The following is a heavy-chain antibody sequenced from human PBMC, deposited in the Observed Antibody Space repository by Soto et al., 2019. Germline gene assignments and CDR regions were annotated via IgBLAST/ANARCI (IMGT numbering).Heavy chain of an antibody. Sequence: GRGLEWVSGISGGDGGSTYYAHSVEVRFSISRDNSKNTLYLQMNSLRAEDTAVYFFFQAEDGIRDVRSVSAFLLNRSSDL. CDR3: FQAEDGIRDVRSVSAFLLNRSSDL. D-gene: IGHD3-10*02. J-gene: IGHJ2*01. V-gene: IGHV3-23*01. CDR2: ISGGDGGST.